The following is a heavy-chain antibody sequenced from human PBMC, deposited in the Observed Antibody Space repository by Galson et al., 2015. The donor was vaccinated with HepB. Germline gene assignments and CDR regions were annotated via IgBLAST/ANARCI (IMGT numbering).Heavy chain of an antibody. Sequence: QSGAEVKKPGASVKVSCKASGYTFTSYGISWVRQAPGQGLEWMGWISAYNGNTNYAQKLQGRVTMTTDTSTSTAYMELRSLRSDDTAVYYCAFSPDPHYDSSGQYYFDYWGQGTLVTVSS. J-gene: IGHJ4*02. D-gene: IGHD3-22*01. CDR2: ISAYNGNT. CDR3: AFSPDPHYDSSGQYYFDY. CDR1: GYTFTSYG. V-gene: IGHV1-18*04.